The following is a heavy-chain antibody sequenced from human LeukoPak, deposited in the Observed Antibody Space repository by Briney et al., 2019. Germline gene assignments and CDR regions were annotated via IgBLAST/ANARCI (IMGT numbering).Heavy chain of an antibody. D-gene: IGHD2-2*01. CDR1: GGSLSSHY. CDR3: AGFSSGCSTSSCYLTY. V-gene: IGHV4-59*11. J-gene: IGHJ4*02. Sequence: SETLSLTCSVSGGSLSSHYWSWIRQPPGKGLELIGHINHTGSTFYNPSLRGRVTISLDTSNNQFSLKLTSMTAADKPVYYCAGFSSGCSTSSCYLTYWGQGTLVTVS. CDR2: INHTGST.